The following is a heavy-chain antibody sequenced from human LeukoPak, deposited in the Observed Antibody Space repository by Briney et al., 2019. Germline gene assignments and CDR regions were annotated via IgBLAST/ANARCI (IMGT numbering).Heavy chain of an antibody. D-gene: IGHD6-19*01. CDR3: AKCSSGWYNDY. V-gene: IGHV3-23*01. CDR1: GFTFSNYA. CDR2: ISRSGSST. Sequence: GGSLRLSCAASGFTFSNYAMSWVRQAPGKGLEWVSSISRSGSSTYYADFVKGRFTISRDNSKNTLYLQMNSLRAEDTAVFYCAKCSSGWYNDYWGQGTLVTVSS. J-gene: IGHJ4*02.